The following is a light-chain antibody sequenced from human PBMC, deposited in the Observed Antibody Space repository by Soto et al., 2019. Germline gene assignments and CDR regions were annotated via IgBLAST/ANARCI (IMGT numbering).Light chain of an antibody. CDR1: QSVSTN. V-gene: IGKV3-15*01. CDR2: GAS. CDR3: HQYNNWPQT. J-gene: IGKJ4*01. Sequence: ERVMTQSPASLSVSPGERATLSCRASQSVSTNLAWYQQKPGQAPRLLMYGASTRATGIPARFSGSGSGTEFTLTISSLQSEDFGVYYCHQYNNWPQTFGGGTQVEMK.